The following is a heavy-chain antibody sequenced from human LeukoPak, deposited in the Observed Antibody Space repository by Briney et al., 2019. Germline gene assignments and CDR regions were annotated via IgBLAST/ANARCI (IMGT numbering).Heavy chain of an antibody. D-gene: IGHD6-19*01. CDR3: ARRESSGSIDD. Sequence: PGGSLRLSCAASGFSVSDNYMSWVRQAPGKGLEWMGIIYPGDSDTRYSPSFQGQVTISADKSSSTAYLQWSSLKASDTAMYYCARRESSGSIDDWGQGTLVTVSS. CDR1: GFSVSDNY. V-gene: IGHV5-51*01. CDR2: IYPGDSDT. J-gene: IGHJ4*02.